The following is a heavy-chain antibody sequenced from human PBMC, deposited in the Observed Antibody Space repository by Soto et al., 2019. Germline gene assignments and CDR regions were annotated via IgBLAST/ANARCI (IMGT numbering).Heavy chain of an antibody. Sequence: GESLRLSCAASGFTFSSYGMHWVRQAPGKGREWVAVIWYDGSNKYYADPVKGRFTISRDNSKNTLYLKMNSLRAEDTAVYYCARVRALESIAALDYWGQGTLVTVSS. CDR1: GFTFSSYG. J-gene: IGHJ4*02. V-gene: IGHV3-33*01. CDR3: ARVRALESIAALDY. CDR2: IWYDGSNK. D-gene: IGHD6-6*01.